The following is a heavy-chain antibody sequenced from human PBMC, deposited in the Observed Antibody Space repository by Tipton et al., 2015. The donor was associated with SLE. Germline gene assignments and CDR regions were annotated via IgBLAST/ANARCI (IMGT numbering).Heavy chain of an antibody. D-gene: IGHD3-16*01. J-gene: IGHJ4*02. CDR1: GYSISSGYY. Sequence: TLSLTCTVSGYSISSGYYWGWIRQPPGKGLEWIGSIYQSGSSYCNPSLRSRVTISVDTSKNQFSLNLSSVTAADTAVYYCARDQVGVGDFDYWGQGALVTVSS. CDR3: ARDQVGVGDFDY. V-gene: IGHV4-38-2*02. CDR2: IYQSGSS.